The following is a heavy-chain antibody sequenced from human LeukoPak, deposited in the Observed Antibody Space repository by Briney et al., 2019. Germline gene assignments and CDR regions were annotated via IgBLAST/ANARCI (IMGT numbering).Heavy chain of an antibody. V-gene: IGHV4-38-2*02. CDR2: IYYSGST. CDR1: GYSISSGYY. J-gene: IGHJ4*02. D-gene: IGHD3-10*01. CDR3: ARASGPLWFGESFDH. Sequence: SETLSLTCTVSGYSISSGYYWGWIRQPPGKGLEWIGSIYYSGSTYYNPSLKSRVTISIDTSKNQFSLNLSSVTAADTAVYYCARASGPLWFGESFDHWGQGTLVTVSS.